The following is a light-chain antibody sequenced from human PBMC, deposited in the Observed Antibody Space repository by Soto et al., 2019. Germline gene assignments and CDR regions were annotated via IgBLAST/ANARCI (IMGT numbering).Light chain of an antibody. CDR2: GAS. J-gene: IGKJ4*01. Sequence: EIVMTQPPATLSVSPGERATLSCRASQSVSSDLAWYQQKPGQAPRLLIYGASTRATGIPARLSGSGSGTEFTLTISSLQSEDFAVYYCQQYNDWPLTFGGGTKVDIK. CDR1: QSVSSD. CDR3: QQYNDWPLT. V-gene: IGKV3-15*01.